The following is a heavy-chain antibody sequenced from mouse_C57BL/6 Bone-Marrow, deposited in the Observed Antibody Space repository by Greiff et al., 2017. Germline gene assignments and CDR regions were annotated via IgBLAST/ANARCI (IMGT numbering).Heavy chain of an antibody. CDR2: IYPRSGNT. CDR3: ARGGWLLRGGYYFDD. V-gene: IGHV1-81*01. CDR1: GYTFTSYG. Sequence: QVQLQQSGAELARPGASVKLSCKASGYTFTSYGISWVKQRTGQGLEWIGEIYPRSGNTYYNEKFKGKATLTADKSSSTAYMELRSLTSEDSAVYFCARGGWLLRGGYYFDDGGKGTTLTVSS. J-gene: IGHJ2*01. D-gene: IGHD2-3*01.